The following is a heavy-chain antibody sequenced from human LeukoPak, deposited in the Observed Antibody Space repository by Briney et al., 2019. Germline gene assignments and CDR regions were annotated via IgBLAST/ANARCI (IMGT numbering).Heavy chain of an antibody. Sequence: GGSLRLSCAASGFTFSSYAMSWVRQAPGKGLEWVANIKQDGSEKSYVDSVKGRFTISRDNAKSSLYLQMNSLRAEDTAVYYCARGESTSWRNFDYWGQGTLVTVSS. CDR1: GFTFSSYA. CDR2: IKQDGSEK. CDR3: ARGESTSWRNFDY. D-gene: IGHD6-13*01. V-gene: IGHV3-7*05. J-gene: IGHJ4*02.